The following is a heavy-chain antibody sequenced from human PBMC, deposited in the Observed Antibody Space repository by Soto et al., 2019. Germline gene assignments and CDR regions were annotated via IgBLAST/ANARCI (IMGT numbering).Heavy chain of an antibody. CDR3: ARESGPGTYCSSTSCSLFDP. V-gene: IGHV1-69*01. CDR1: GGTFSSYA. CDR2: IIPIFGTA. Sequence: QVQLVQSGAEVQKPGSSVKVSCKASGGTFSSYAISWVRQAPGQGLEWMGGIIPIFGTANYAQKFQGRVTITADESTSTAYMELSSLRAEDTAVYYCARESGPGTYCSSTSCSLFDPWGQGTLVTVSS. D-gene: IGHD2-2*01. J-gene: IGHJ5*02.